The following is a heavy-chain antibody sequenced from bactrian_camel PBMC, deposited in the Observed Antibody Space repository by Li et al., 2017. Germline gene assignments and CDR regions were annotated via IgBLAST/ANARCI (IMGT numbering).Heavy chain of an antibody. Sequence: SGGALVQPGGSLRLSCAASGFTFGNYAMTWVRQAPGKGLEWVSAINSGEGTTYYADSVKGRFTISRDNAKNTLYLQMNSLKTEDTAVYYCATGWGYDRVADFEYWGQGTQVTVS. CDR1: GFTFGNYA. J-gene: IGHJ6*01. CDR2: INSGEGTT. D-gene: IGHD5*01. CDR3: ATGWGYDRVADFEY. V-gene: IGHV3S31*01.